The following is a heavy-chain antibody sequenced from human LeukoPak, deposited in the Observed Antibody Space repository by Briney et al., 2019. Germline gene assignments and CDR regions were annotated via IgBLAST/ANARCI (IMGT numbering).Heavy chain of an antibody. Sequence: SETLSLTCAVYGGSFSGYYWSWIRQPPGKGLEWIGEINHSGSTNYNPSLKSRVTISVDTSKNQFSLKLSSVTAADTAVYYCARHNDYVWGSYRMLDYWGQGTLVTVPS. CDR3: ARHNDYVWGSYRMLDY. CDR2: INHSGST. J-gene: IGHJ4*02. CDR1: GGSFSGYY. V-gene: IGHV4-34*01. D-gene: IGHD3-16*02.